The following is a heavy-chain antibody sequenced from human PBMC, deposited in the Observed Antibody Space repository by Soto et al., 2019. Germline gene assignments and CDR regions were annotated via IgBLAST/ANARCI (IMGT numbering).Heavy chain of an antibody. CDR2: IYYSGST. D-gene: IGHD6-13*01. Sequence: QVQLQESGPGLVKPSQTLSLTCTVSGGSISSGDYYWSWIRQPPGKGLEWIGYIYYSGSTYYNPSLQSRVTISVDTSKNQFSLKLSSVTAADTAVYYCARDSSWPTTYYYGMDVWGQGTTVTVSS. CDR3: ARDSSWPTTYYYGMDV. J-gene: IGHJ6*02. CDR1: GGSISSGDYY. V-gene: IGHV4-30-4*01.